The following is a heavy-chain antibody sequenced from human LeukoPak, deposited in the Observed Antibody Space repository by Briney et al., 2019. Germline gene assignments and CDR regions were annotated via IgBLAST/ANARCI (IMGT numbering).Heavy chain of an antibody. CDR3: ARDMDGYNSRFDY. Sequence: SGGSLRLXCAASGFTFSSYSMNWVRQAPGKGLEWVSSISSSSSYIYYADSVKGRFTISRDNAKNSLYLQMNSLRAEDTAVYYCARDMDGYNSRFDYWGQVTLVTVSS. D-gene: IGHD5-24*01. J-gene: IGHJ4*02. V-gene: IGHV3-21*01. CDR2: ISSSSSYI. CDR1: GFTFSSYS.